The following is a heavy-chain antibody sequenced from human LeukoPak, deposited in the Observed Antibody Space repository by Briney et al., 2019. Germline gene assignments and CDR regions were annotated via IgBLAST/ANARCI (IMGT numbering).Heavy chain of an antibody. CDR1: GFTFSSYS. CDR3: ARASPDDYGDYESY. CDR2: ISSSSSTK. J-gene: IGHJ4*02. Sequence: PGGSLRLSCAASGFTFSSYSMNWVRQAPGKGLEWVSYISSSSSTKYYADSVKGRFTISRDNAKNSLYLQMNSLRAEDTAVYYCARASPDDYGDYESYWGQGTPVTVSS. V-gene: IGHV3-48*01. D-gene: IGHD4-17*01.